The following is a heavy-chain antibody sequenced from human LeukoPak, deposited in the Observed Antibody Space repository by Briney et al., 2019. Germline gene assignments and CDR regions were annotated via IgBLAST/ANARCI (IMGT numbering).Heavy chain of an antibody. V-gene: IGHV1-2*06. D-gene: IGHD1-26*01. J-gene: IGHJ4*02. CDR3: ASGVGATIVPTFDY. CDR1: GYTFTGYY. Sequence: ASVKVSCKASGYTFTGYYMHWVRQAPGQGLEWKGRINPNSGGANYAQKFQGRVTMTRDTSISTAYMELSRLRSDDTAVYYCASGVGATIVPTFDYWGQGTLVTVSS. CDR2: INPNSGGA.